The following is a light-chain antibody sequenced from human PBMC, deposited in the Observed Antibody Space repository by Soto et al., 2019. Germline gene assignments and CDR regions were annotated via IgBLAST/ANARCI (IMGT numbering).Light chain of an antibody. CDR1: SSNVGSYKL. CDR3: CSYGGSYTWV. Sequence: QSVLTQPASVSGSPGQSITISCTGTSSNVGSYKLVSWYQQHPGKAPKLMIFEVNKRPSGVSNRFSGSKSGNTASLTISGLKVEDEADYYCCSYGGSYTWVFGGGTKVTVL. V-gene: IGLV2-23*02. CDR2: EVN. J-gene: IGLJ3*02.